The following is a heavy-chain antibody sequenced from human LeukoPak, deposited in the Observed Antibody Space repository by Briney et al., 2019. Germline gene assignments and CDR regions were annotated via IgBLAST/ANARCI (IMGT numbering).Heavy chain of an antibody. Sequence: GGSLRLSCAASGFTFTSNAMSWVRQAPGKGLEWVSSISGNGDGTYYADSVKDRFTISRDNSKNTLYLQMNSLRAEDTAVYYCAKRYVSGSFFDYWARDPWSPSPQ. CDR3: AKRYVSGSFFDY. CDR1: GFTFTSNA. J-gene: IGHJ4*02. CDR2: ISGNGDGT. D-gene: IGHD3-10*01. V-gene: IGHV3-23*01.